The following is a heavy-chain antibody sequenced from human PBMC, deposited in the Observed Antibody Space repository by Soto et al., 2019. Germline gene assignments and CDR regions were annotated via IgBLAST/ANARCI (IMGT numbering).Heavy chain of an antibody. CDR3: ATVSSSGWYVDY. J-gene: IGHJ4*02. CDR1: GVSPSSGIYY. Sequence: PSETRSLTWTVAGVSPSSGIYYWDWLLQPPVKRLEWIEYIYYSGSTNYIPSLTSRFNISVDTSKNQFALRLSSVTAADTAVYYCATVSSSGWYVDYWCQGTLVTVSS. V-gene: IGHV4-61*01. D-gene: IGHD6-19*01. CDR2: IYYSGST.